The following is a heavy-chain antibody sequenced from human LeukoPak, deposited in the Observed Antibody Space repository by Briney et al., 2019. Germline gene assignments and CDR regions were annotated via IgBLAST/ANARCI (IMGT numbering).Heavy chain of an antibody. J-gene: IGHJ4*02. Sequence: PSQTLSLTCTVSGGSISSGGYYWSWIRQHPGKGLEWIGYIYYSGSNYYNPSLKSRVTISVDTSKNQFSLKLSSVTAADTAVYYCARDRGSHPPYYFDYWGQGTLVTVSS. D-gene: IGHD3-10*01. CDR2: IYYSGSN. CDR1: GGSISSGGYY. CDR3: ARDRGSHPPYYFDY. V-gene: IGHV4-31*03.